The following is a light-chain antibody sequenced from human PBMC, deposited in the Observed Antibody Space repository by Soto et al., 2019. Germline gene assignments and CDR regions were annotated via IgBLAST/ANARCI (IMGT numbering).Light chain of an antibody. CDR2: EVN. J-gene: IGLJ2*01. CDR1: SSDVGSHNL. CDR3: SSYVTGNSLI. V-gene: IGLV2-14*02. Sequence: QSALTQPASVSGSPGQSITISCTGTSSDVGSHNLVSWYQQHPGKVPKLMIYEVNKRPSGVPDRFSGSKFGNTASLTVSGLQAEDEADYYCSSYVTGNSLIFGGGTKLTVL.